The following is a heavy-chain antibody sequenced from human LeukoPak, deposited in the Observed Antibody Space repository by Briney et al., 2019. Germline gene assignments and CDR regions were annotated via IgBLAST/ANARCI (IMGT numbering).Heavy chain of an antibody. D-gene: IGHD1-1*01. CDR1: GGSVTTDY. CDR2: ISYTGST. CDR3: ARVGDWNDLVY. Sequence: PSETLSLTCTVSGGSVTTDYWSWIRQPPGKGLEWIGYISYTGSTNYNPSLKSRGTMSVDTSKNQFSLKLSSVTAADTAVYYCARVGDWNDLVYWGQGTLVTVSS. V-gene: IGHV4-59*02. J-gene: IGHJ4*02.